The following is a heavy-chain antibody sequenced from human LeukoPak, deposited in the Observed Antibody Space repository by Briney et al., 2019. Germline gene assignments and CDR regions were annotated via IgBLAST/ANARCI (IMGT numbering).Heavy chain of an antibody. CDR3: ARQGSTVATQRY. J-gene: IGHJ4*02. CDR1: GYSFTSYW. CDR2: IDPSDSYT. Sequence: GESPKISCKGSGYSFTSYWISWVRQMPGKGPEWMGRIDPSDSYTNYSPSFQGHVTISADKSISTAYLQWSSLKASDTAMYYCARQGSTVATQRYWGQGTLVTVSS. V-gene: IGHV5-10-1*01. D-gene: IGHD5-12*01.